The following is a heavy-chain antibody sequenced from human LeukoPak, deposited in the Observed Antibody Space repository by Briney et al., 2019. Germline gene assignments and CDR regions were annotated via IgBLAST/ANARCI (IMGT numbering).Heavy chain of an antibody. D-gene: IGHD5-24*01. CDR1: GGSISSYY. V-gene: IGHV4-4*07. Sequence: PSETLSLTCTVSGGSISSYYCSWIRQPDGEGLGWIGRIYTSASTNYNPSVKRRVTILVDKSKDLFSLKLSSVTAADTAVYYCARVGDGYNYDCWVQGTLVTVSS. CDR2: IYTSAST. CDR3: ARVGDGYNYDC. J-gene: IGHJ4*02.